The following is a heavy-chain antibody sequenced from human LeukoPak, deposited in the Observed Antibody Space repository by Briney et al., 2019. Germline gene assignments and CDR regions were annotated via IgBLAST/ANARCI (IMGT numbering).Heavy chain of an antibody. J-gene: IGHJ4*02. V-gene: IGHV3-9*01. CDR3: ARDHWLHC. D-gene: IGHD3-9*01. CDR2: ICWSSGSI. CDR1: GFTFDDYA. Sequence: GGSLRLSCAASGFTFDDYAMHWVRQAPGKGLEWVSDICWSSGSIGYADSVKGRFTISRDNAKNSLYLQMNSLRVEDTAIYYCARDHWLHCWGQGTLVTVP.